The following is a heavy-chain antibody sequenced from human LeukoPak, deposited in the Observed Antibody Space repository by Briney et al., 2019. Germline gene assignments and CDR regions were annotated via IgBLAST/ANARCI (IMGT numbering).Heavy chain of an antibody. D-gene: IGHD6-19*01. CDR3: AKDARRSGSGWSYFDY. V-gene: IGHV3-23*01. Sequence: PGGSLRLSCAASGFTFSSYAMSWVRQAPGKGLEWVSVISDNGGSTYDADSVKGRFTISRDNSKNTLYLQMNSLRGEDTAVYYCAKDARRSGSGWSYFDYWGQGTLVTVSS. CDR1: GFTFSSYA. CDR2: ISDNGGST. J-gene: IGHJ4*02.